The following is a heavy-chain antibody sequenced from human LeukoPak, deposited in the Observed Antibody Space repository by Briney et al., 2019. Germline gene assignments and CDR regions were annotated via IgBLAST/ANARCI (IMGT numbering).Heavy chain of an antibody. V-gene: IGHV4-34*01. J-gene: IGHJ5*02. CDR2: INHSGST. Sequence: SETLSLTCAVYGGSFSGYYWSWIRQPPGKGLEWIGEINHSGSTNYNPSLKSRVTISVDASKNQFSLKLSSVTAADTAVYYCARNSIAAAVRPVNWFDHWGQGTLVTVSS. CDR3: ARNSIAAAVRPVNWFDH. CDR1: GGSFSGYY. D-gene: IGHD6-13*01.